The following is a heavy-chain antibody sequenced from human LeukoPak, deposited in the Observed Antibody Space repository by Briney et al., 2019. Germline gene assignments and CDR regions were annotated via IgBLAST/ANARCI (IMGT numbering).Heavy chain of an antibody. CDR3: ARDETVAGNT. CDR2: IKQDGSEK. J-gene: IGHJ3*01. D-gene: IGHD6-19*01. Sequence: GGSLRLSCVVSGFTFSSFWMSWVRQAPGRGLEWVANIKQDGSEKYYVDSVKGRFTISRDNAKNSLYLRMNSLRAEDTAVYYCARDETVAGNTWGQGTMVTVSS. CDR1: GFTFSSFW. V-gene: IGHV3-7*01.